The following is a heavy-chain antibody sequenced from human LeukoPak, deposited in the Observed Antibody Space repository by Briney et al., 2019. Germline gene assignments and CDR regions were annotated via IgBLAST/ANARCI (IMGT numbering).Heavy chain of an antibody. CDR1: GDSVSSNSAA. CDR2: TNYRSKWYN. Sequence: SQTLSLTCAISGDSVSSNSAAWNWIRQSPSRGLEWLGRTNYRSKWYNDYAVSVKSRITINPDTSKNQFSLQLNSVTPEDTAVYYCARGGQGDGYSADDAFDIWGQGTLVTVSS. CDR3: ARGGQGDGYSADDAFDI. D-gene: IGHD5-24*01. V-gene: IGHV6-1*01. J-gene: IGHJ3*02.